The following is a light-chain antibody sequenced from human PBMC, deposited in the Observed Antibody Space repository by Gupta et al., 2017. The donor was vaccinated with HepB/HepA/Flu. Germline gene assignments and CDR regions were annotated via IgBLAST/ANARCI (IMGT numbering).Light chain of an antibody. CDR3: SSYASGSRYVI. CDR2: EVS. V-gene: IGLV2-23*02. CDR1: GRDVGGYNL. J-gene: IGLJ2*01. Sequence: QSALTQPAFVSGSPGQSITISCTGTGRDVGGYNLVSWYQQHPGKAPKLLIYEVSRRPSGVSHRFSGSKSGNTASLTISGLQAEDEANYYCSSYASGSRYVIFGGGTKLTIL.